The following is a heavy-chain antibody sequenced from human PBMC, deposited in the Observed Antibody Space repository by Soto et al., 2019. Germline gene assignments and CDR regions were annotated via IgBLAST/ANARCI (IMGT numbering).Heavy chain of an antibody. CDR1: GGSISTSSYY. Sequence: KPSETLSLTCTVSGGSISTSSYYWGWIRQPPGKGLEWIGSIYYSGSTYYNPSLKSRVTMSVDTSKTQFSLKLSSVTAADTAVYYCAIFYGRIAYYYDYGMDVWGQGTPVTVSS. V-gene: IGHV4-39*01. J-gene: IGHJ6*02. CDR3: AIFYGRIAYYYDYGMDV. CDR2: IYYSGST. D-gene: IGHD3-22*01.